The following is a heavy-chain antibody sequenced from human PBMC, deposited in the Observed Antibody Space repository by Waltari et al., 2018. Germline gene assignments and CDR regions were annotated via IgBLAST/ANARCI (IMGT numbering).Heavy chain of an antibody. J-gene: IGHJ4*02. V-gene: IGHV3-23*01. CDR3: AKDRERTQYYFDY. D-gene: IGHD1-26*01. CDR1: GFTFSSYA. CDR2: IRGSGGST. Sequence: EVQLLESGGGLVQPGGSLRLSCAASGFTFSSYAMSWVRQAPGKGLEWVSAIRGSGGSTYYADSVKGRFTISRDNSKNTLYLQMNSLRAEDTAVYYCAKDRERTQYYFDYWGQGTLVTVSS.